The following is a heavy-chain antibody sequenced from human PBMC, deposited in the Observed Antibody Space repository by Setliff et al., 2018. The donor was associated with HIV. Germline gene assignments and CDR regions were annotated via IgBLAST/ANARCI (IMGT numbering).Heavy chain of an antibody. D-gene: IGHD6-6*01. Sequence: SETLSLTCTVSDYSISSGYFWGWIRQPPGKGLEWIGTIYHSGRTDYNPSLETRATISVDTSKNQFSLRLTSVTAADTAVYYCARDLKFGSSGHYYYYMDIWGKGTTVTVSS. CDR3: ARDLKFGSSGHYYYYMDI. CDR2: IYHSGRT. V-gene: IGHV4-38-2*02. J-gene: IGHJ6*03. CDR1: DYSISSGYF.